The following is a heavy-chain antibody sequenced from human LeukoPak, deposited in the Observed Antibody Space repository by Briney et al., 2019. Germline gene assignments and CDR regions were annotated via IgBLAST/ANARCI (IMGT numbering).Heavy chain of an antibody. CDR1: GGTFSGYA. V-gene: IGHV1-69*05. Sequence: AASVKVSCKASGGTFSGYAISWVRQAPGQGLEWMGGIIPIFGTANYAQKFQGRVTITTDESTSTAYMELSSLRSEDTAVYYCASSAREDYYFDYWGQGTLVTVSS. CDR2: IIPIFGTA. J-gene: IGHJ4*02. CDR3: ASSAREDYYFDY. D-gene: IGHD6-6*01.